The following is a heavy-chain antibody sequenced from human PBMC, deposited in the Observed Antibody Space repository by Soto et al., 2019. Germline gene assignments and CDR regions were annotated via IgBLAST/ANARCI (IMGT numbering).Heavy chain of an antibody. V-gene: IGHV3-73*01. D-gene: IGHD3-10*01. J-gene: IGHJ3*02. CDR3: TRPRTLMVRGHDAFDI. CDR1: GFTFSGSA. Sequence: HPGGSLRLSCAASGFTFSGSAMHWVRQASGKGLEWVGRIRSKANSYATAYAASVKGRFTISRDDSKNTAYLQMNSLKTEDTAVYYCTRPRTLMVRGHDAFDIWGQGTMVTVSS. CDR2: IRSKANSYAT.